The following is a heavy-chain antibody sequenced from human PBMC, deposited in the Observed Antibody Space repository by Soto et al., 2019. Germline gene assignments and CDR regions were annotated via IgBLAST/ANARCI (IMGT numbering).Heavy chain of an antibody. J-gene: IGHJ6*02. CDR3: ARDDHGNYYYGMDV. CDR1: GFTFSIYS. Sequence: PGGSLRLSCAASGFTFSIYSMNWVRHAPGKGLEWVSSISSSSSYIYYADSVKGRFTISRDNAKNSLYLQMNSLRAEDTAVYYCARDDHGNYYYGMDVWGQGTTVTVSS. CDR2: ISSSSSYI. V-gene: IGHV3-21*01. D-gene: IGHD4-17*01.